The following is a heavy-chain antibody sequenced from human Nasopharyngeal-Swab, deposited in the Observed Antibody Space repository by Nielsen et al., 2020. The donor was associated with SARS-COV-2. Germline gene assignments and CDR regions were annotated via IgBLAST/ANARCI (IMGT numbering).Heavy chain of an antibody. CDR2: INPSGGST. D-gene: IGHD3-22*01. V-gene: IGHV1-46*01. J-gene: IGHJ6*02. CDR3: AREDYYDSSGYPPYYYYGMDV. Sequence: WVRQAPGQGLEWMGIINPSGGSTSYAQKFQGRVTMTRDTSTSTVYMELSSLRSEDTAVYYCAREDYYDSSGYPPYYYYGMDVWGQGTTLTVSS.